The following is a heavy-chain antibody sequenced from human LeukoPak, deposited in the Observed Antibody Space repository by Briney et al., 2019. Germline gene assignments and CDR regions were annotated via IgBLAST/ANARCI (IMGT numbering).Heavy chain of an antibody. V-gene: IGHV3-23*01. D-gene: IGHD5-24*01. Sequence: GGSLRLSCAASGFTFSSYAMHWVRQAPGKGLEWVSAISGSGGSTYYADSVKGRFTISRDNSKNTLYLQMNSLRAEDTAVYYCAKNIEMADLYFDYWGQGTLVTVSS. CDR3: AKNIEMADLYFDY. CDR1: GFTFSSYA. CDR2: ISGSGGST. J-gene: IGHJ4*02.